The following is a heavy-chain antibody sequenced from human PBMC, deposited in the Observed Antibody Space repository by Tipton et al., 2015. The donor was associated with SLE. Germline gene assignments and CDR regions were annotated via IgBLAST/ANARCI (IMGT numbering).Heavy chain of an antibody. CDR3: ARALSSLLFDY. CDR1: GGSISGYY. J-gene: IGHJ4*02. Sequence: TLSLTCTVSGGSISGYYWSWVRQPPGKGLEWIGYISFSGLTNYNPSVRSRVSTSMDTSKNQFSLQMSSVTAADTAVYYCARALSSLLFDYWGQGTLVTVSS. V-gene: IGHV4-59*12. CDR2: ISFSGLT. D-gene: IGHD6-6*01.